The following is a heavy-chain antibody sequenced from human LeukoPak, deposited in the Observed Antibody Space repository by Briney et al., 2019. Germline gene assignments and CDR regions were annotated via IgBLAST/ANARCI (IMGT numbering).Heavy chain of an antibody. V-gene: IGHV4-59*08. CDR3: ARHESGTTYDY. Sequence: PSETLSLTCTVSGGSISSYYWTWIRQPAGKGLEWIGCIAYSGSTNYNPSLKSRVTISVDTSKNQFSLKMTSVTAADTAVYYCARHESGTTYDYWGQGTLVTVSS. J-gene: IGHJ4*02. CDR1: GGSISSYY. D-gene: IGHD1-7*01. CDR2: IAYSGST.